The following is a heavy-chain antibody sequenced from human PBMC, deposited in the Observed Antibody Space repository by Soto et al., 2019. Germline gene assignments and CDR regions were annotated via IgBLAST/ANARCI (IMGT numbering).Heavy chain of an antibody. CDR3: ANPYHFWSAYYQFDY. D-gene: IGHD3-3*01. V-gene: IGHV2-5*02. CDR1: GFSLSTSGEG. CDR2: IYWDDDR. Sequence: SGPTLVNPTQTLTLTCTFSGFSLSTSGEGVGWIRQPPGKALEWLALIYWDDDRRYSPPLKTRLTIIKDTSKNQVVLTMTNMDPVDTATYHCANPYHFWSAYYQFDYWGQGALVTVSS. J-gene: IGHJ4*02.